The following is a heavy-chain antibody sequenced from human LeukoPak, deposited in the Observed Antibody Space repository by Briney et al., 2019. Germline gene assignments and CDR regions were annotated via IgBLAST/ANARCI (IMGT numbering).Heavy chain of an antibody. CDR1: GYIFTSYA. J-gene: IGHJ3*02. CDR3: ARASGDSSGYYLALGAFDI. D-gene: IGHD3-22*01. Sequence: ASVKVSCKASGYIFTSYAMNWVRQAPGQRREWRGWINTNTGNATYAQGFTGRFVFSLDTSVSTAYLQISSLKAEDTAVYYCARASGDSSGYYLALGAFDIWGQGTMVTVSS. CDR2: INTNTGNA. V-gene: IGHV7-4-1*02.